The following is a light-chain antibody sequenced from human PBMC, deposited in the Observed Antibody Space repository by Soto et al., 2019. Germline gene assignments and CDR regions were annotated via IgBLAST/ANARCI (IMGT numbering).Light chain of an antibody. Sequence: QSVLTQPPSVSAAPGQKVTISCTGTSSDVGGSNFVSWYQQHPGKPPKLIIYDVATRPSGVSNRFSGSKSGSTASLIISRLQTEDEADYYCVSFTSSTTYVFGSGTKVTVL. CDR3: VSFTSSTTYV. CDR1: SSDVGGSNF. J-gene: IGLJ1*01. CDR2: DVA. V-gene: IGLV2-14*03.